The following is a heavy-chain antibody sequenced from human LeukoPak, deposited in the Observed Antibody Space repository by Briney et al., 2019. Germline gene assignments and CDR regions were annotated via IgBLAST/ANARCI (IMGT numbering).Heavy chain of an antibody. CDR2: IYYSGST. D-gene: IGHD3-10*01. Sequence: SETLSLTCAVYGGSFSGYYWSWIRQPPGKGLEWIGYIYYSGSTYYNPSLKSRVTISVDTSKNQFSLKLSSVTAADTAVYYCARDGENDYWGQGTLVTVSS. J-gene: IGHJ4*02. V-gene: IGHV4-30-4*08. CDR1: GGSFSGYY. CDR3: ARDGENDY.